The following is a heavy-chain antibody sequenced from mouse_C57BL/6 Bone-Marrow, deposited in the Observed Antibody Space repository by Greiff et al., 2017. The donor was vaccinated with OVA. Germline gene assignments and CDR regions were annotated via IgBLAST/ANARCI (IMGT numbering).Heavy chain of an antibody. CDR2: INPNNGGT. CDR1: GYTFTDYY. D-gene: IGHD1-1*01. CDR3: ARPGTTVVGRYFDV. J-gene: IGHJ1*03. Sequence: EVQLQQSGPELVKPGASVKISCKASGYTFTDYYMNWVKQSHGKSLEWIGDINPNNGGTSYNQKFKGKATLTVDKSSSTAYMELRSLTSEDSAVYYCARPGTTVVGRYFDVWGTGTTVTVSS. V-gene: IGHV1-26*01.